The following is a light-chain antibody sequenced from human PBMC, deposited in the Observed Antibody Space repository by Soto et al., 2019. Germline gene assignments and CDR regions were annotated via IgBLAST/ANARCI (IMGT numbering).Light chain of an antibody. Sequence: EIVVTQSPVTLSLSPGERATLFCRASQSVDANFLAWFQQKPGQAPRLLIYGASSRATGIPERFSGIGSGTDFALTISRGVPEDCAVYCCQQYSDSPLTFGPGTRVDIK. CDR1: QSVDANF. J-gene: IGKJ3*01. CDR3: QQYSDSPLT. V-gene: IGKV3-20*01. CDR2: GAS.